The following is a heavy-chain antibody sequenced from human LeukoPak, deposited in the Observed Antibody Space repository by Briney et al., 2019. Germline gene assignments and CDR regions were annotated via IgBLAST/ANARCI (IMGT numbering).Heavy chain of an antibody. CDR2: IYSGGST. D-gene: IGHD3-16*01. J-gene: IGHJ4*02. CDR1: GFTVSSNY. V-gene: IGHV3-53*01. Sequence: QPGGSLRLSCAASGFTVSSNYMSWVRQAPGKGLEWVSVIYSGGSTYYADSVKGRFTISRDNSKNTLYLQMNSLRAEDTAVYYCARGAGGDSYYFDYWGQGTLVTVSP. CDR3: ARGAGGDSYYFDY.